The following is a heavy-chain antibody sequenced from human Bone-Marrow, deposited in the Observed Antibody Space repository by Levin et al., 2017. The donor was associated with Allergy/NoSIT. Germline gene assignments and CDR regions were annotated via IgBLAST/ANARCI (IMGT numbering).Heavy chain of an antibody. CDR3: ARVDYDIWSEYLTPDF. CDR2: IKQSGSET. Sequence: GESLKISCAASGFTFSNYWMTWVRQTPEKGLEWVANIKQSGSETFYVDSVKGRFTISRDNAKDSVSLQMNNLRAEDTAVYYCARVDYDIWSEYLTPDFWGPGTLVTVSS. CDR1: GFTFSNYW. J-gene: IGHJ4*01. D-gene: IGHD3-3*01. V-gene: IGHV3-7*01.